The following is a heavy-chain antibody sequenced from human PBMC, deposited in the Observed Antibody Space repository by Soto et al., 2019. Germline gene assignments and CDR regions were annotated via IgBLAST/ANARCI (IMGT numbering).Heavy chain of an antibody. CDR3: AKGLRFMEH. Sequence: QVHLVESGGGVVQPGRSLRLSCVASGFTCSSYALHWVRQAPGKGLEWVALISNDGMNTFYADSVKGRMTVSRDKAEKTMYLQMNSLTAEDTAVYYCAKGLRFMEHWGQGTVVTVSS. CDR2: ISNDGMNT. V-gene: IGHV3-30-3*02. D-gene: IGHD1-1*01. J-gene: IGHJ1*01. CDR1: GFTCSSYA.